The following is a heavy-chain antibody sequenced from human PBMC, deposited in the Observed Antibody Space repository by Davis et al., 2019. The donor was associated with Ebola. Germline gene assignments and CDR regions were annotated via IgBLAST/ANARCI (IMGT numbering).Heavy chain of an antibody. CDR1: GFTFSGSA. D-gene: IGHD6-13*01. CDR3: TSTAAGIDY. J-gene: IGHJ4*02. CDR2: IRSKANSYAT. V-gene: IGHV3-73*01. Sequence: GESLKISCAASGFTFSGSAMHWVRQASGKGPEWVGRIRSKANSYATAYAASVKGRFTISRDDSKNTAYLQMNSLKTEDTAVYYCTSTAAGIDYWGQGTLVTVSS.